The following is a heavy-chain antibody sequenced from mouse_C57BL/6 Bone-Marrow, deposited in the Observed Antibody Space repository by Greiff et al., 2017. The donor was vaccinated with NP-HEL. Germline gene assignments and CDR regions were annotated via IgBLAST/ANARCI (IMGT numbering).Heavy chain of an antibody. CDR1: GFTFSDYY. CDR2: ISNGGGST. D-gene: IGHD1-1*01. V-gene: IGHV5-12*01. J-gene: IGHJ1*03. CDR3: ARQTVVATYWYFDV. Sequence: EVMLVESGGGLVQPGGSLKLSCAASGFTFSDYYMYWVRQTPEKRLEWVAYISNGGGSTYYPDTVKGRFTISRDNAKNTLYLQMSRLKSEDTAMYYCARQTVVATYWYFDVWGTGTTVTVSS.